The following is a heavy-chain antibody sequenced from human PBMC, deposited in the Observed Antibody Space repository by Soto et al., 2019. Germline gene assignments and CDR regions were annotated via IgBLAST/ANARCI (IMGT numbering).Heavy chain of an antibody. V-gene: IGHV3-43*01. CDR3: VKERSRIFDY. CDR1: GFTFDYYT. CDR2: ITWDGGSS. D-gene: IGHD3-3*02. Sequence: GGSLRLSCAASGFTFDYYTMHWVRQAPGKGLEWVSLITWDGGSSFYADSVKGRFTISRDNTRNSLVLQMNSLRTEDTALYYCVKERSRIFDYWGQGTLVTVSS. J-gene: IGHJ4*02.